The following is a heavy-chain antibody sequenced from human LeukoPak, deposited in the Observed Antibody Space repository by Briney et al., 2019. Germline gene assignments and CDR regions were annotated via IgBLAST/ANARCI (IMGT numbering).Heavy chain of an antibody. Sequence: GGSLRLSCAASGFTFSSYAMSWVRQAPGKGLEWVSAISGSGGSTHYADSVKGRFTISRDNSKNTLYLQMNSLRAEDTAVYYCARYTSNVVGKRHYFDYWGQGTLVTVSS. CDR1: GFTFSSYA. CDR3: ARYTSNVVGKRHYFDY. CDR2: ISGSGGST. J-gene: IGHJ4*02. D-gene: IGHD1-26*01. V-gene: IGHV3-23*01.